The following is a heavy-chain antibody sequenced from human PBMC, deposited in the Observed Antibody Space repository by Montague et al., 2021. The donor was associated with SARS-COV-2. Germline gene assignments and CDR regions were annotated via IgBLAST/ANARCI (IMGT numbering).Heavy chain of an antibody. CDR1: GGSFSTYY. CDR2: IVHSGNT. D-gene: IGHD3-3*01. CDR3: ARDQTVLEWLWYGMDV. V-gene: IGHV4-34*12. Sequence: SETLSLTCAVYGGSFSTYYWSWIRRYPGKGLQGIGSIVHSGNTNYNQSPNSRVSISLDTSSSKFSLYLPSVTAADASVYYCARDQTVLEWLWYGMDVWGPGTTVAVSS. J-gene: IGHJ6*02.